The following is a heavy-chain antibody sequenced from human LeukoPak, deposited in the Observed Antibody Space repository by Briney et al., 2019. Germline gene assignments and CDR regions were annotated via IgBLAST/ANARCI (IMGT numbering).Heavy chain of an antibody. CDR3: ARGMATILAWFDP. V-gene: IGHV4-34*01. CDR2: INRGGST. Sequence: SETLSLTCAVYGGSFSVYYWSWIRQPPGKGLEWIGEINRGGSTNYSPSLKSRVTISLDTSKNQFSLKLSSVTAADTAVYYCARGMATILAWFDPWGQGTLVTVSS. CDR1: GGSFSVYY. J-gene: IGHJ5*02. D-gene: IGHD5-24*01.